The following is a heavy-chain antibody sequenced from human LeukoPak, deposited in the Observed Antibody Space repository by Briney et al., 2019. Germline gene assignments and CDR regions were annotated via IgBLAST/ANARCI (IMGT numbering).Heavy chain of an antibody. D-gene: IGHD4-23*01. CDR2: IIPIFGTA. J-gene: IGHJ4*02. V-gene: IGHV1-69*13. CDR1: GGTFSSYA. Sequence: SVKVSCKASGGTFSSYAISWVRQAPGQGLEWMGGIIPIFGTANYAQKFLGRVTITADESTSTAYMELSSLRSEDTAVYYCARGYSPLDYGGSDYWGQGTLVTVSS. CDR3: ARGYSPLDYGGSDY.